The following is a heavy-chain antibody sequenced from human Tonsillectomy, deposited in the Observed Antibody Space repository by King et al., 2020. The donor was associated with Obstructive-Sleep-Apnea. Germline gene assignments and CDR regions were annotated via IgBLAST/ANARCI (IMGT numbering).Heavy chain of an antibody. CDR2: ISSDVRNK. CDR1: GFTFSTYA. V-gene: IGHV3-30*04. D-gene: IGHD6-19*01. CDR3: ARDPSSGWYFDY. J-gene: IGHJ4*02. Sequence: QLVQSGGVVVQPGRSLRLSCAASGFTFSTYAIHCVRQAPGKGLEWVSVISSDVRNKYYADSVKGRFTISRYNSKNPLYLQMNSLTAADTAVYYCARDPSSGWYFDYWGQGTLVTVSS.